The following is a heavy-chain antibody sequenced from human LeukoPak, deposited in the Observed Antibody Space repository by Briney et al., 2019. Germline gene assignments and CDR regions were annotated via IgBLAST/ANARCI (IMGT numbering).Heavy chain of an antibody. V-gene: IGHV4-59*01. D-gene: IGHD3-10*01. CDR3: ARGAGRLWFGELLTPFDY. CDR1: GGSISSYY. CDR2: IYYSGST. J-gene: IGHJ4*02. Sequence: SETLSLTCTVSGGSISSYYWSWIRQPPGKGLEWIGYIYYSGSTNYNPSLKSRVTISVDTSKNQFSLKLSSVTAADTAVYYCARGAGRLWFGELLTPFDYWGQGTLVTVSS.